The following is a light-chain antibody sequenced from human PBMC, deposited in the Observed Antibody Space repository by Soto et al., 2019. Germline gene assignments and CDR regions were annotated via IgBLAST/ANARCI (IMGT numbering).Light chain of an antibody. CDR3: QQRTNWPPT. CDR2: SAS. J-gene: IGKJ4*01. V-gene: IGKV3-11*01. Sequence: EIVLTQSPATPSLSPGERATLSCRASQSVRNDLVWYHQKPGQAPRVLIYSASNRATGIPARFSGSGSGTDFTLTISSLEPEDFAVYYCQQRTNWPPTFGGGTKVEMK. CDR1: QSVRND.